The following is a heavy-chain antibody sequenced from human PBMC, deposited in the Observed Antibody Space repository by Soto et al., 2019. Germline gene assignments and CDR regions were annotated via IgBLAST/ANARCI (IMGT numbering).Heavy chain of an antibody. CDR3: ARQEGPRLPVVMSAMVY. CDR1: GGSISSSSYY. V-gene: IGHV4-39*01. J-gene: IGHJ4*02. Sequence: SDTLSLTCTVSGGSISSSSYYWGWIRQPPGKGLEWIGSIYYSGSTYYNPSLKSRVTISVETSKNQFSLKLCSVTAADTAVFYFARQEGPRLPVVMSAMVYRGQGTWATVSS. D-gene: IGHD5-18*01. CDR2: IYYSGST.